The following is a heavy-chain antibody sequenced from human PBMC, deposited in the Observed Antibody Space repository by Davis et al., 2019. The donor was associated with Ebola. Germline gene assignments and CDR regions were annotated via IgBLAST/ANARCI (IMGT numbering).Heavy chain of an antibody. CDR1: GASVSSSNPY. CDR3: ARVDWIYWYFDV. V-gene: IGHV4-61*01. D-gene: IGHD2-2*03. Sequence: PSETLSLTCNVSGASVSSSNPYWAWIRQPPGKGLEWIAYIHHSGNTKSNPSLKGRLTTSLDTSKNQFFLRMSSVTAADTAVYFWARVDWIYWYFDVWGRGTLVTVSS. J-gene: IGHJ2*01. CDR2: IHHSGNT.